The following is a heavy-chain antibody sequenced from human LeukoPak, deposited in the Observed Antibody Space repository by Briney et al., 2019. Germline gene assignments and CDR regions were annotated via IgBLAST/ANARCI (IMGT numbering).Heavy chain of an antibody. V-gene: IGHV3-30*18. Sequence: GRSLRLSCVGSGFTFSDYAMHWVRQAPGKGLEWVAVSAHDEVGKQFADSVKGRFTLSRDNSRDSVHLQMNRLRDEDTAVYYCAKDRGYGEHEPFESWGQGSLVTVSS. J-gene: IGHJ4*02. D-gene: IGHD4/OR15-4a*01. CDR1: GFTFSDYA. CDR2: SAHDEVGK. CDR3: AKDRGYGEHEPFES.